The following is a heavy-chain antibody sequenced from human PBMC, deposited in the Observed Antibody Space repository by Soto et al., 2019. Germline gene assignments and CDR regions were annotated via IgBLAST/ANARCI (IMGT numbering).Heavy chain of an antibody. J-gene: IGHJ4*02. CDR3: ASLNGGETDY. CDR1: GFTFSSYA. Sequence: GGSLRLSCAASGFTFSSYAMHWVRQAPGKGLEWVAVISYDGSNKYYADSVKGRFTISRDNSKNTLYLQMNSLRAEDTAVYYCASLNGGETDYWGQGTLVTVSS. D-gene: IGHD3-10*01. V-gene: IGHV3-30-3*01. CDR2: ISYDGSNK.